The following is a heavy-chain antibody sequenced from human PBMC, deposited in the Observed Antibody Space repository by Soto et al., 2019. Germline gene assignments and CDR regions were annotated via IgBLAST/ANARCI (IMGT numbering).Heavy chain of an antibody. D-gene: IGHD3-3*01. J-gene: IGHJ4*02. CDR2: IIPILGIA. CDR1: GGTFSSYT. CDR3: ARSKALFWSGYFGY. V-gene: IGHV1-69*02. Sequence: SVKVSCKASGGTFSSYTISWVRQAPGQGLEWMGRIIPILGIANYAQKFQGRVTITRDTSASTAYMELSSLRSEDTAVYYCARSKALFWSGYFGYWGQGTLVTVSS.